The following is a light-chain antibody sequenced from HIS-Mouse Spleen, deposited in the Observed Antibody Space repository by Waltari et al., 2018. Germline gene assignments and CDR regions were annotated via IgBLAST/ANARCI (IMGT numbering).Light chain of an antibody. J-gene: IGLJ2*01. V-gene: IGLV2-23*01. CDR1: SSDVGSYNL. CDR2: EGS. CDR3: CSYAGSSTVV. Sequence: QSALTQPASVSGSPGQSITISCTGTSSDVGSYNLVSWYQQHPGKAPQRMIYEGSKRPSGVSNRFSGSKSGNTASLTISGLQAEDEADYYCCSYAGSSTVVFGGGTKLTVL.